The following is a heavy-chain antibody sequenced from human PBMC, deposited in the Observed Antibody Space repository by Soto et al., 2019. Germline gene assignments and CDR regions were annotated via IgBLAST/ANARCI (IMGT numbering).Heavy chain of an antibody. D-gene: IGHD2-2*01. V-gene: IGHV4-39*01. J-gene: IGHJ6*02. Sequence: SETLSLTCTVSGGSTNSSHFSWAWIRQPSGKGLEWVGNIYCGGSTNYNPSLKSRVAIDTTKNQISLRLTSVTAADTAVYYCASLSCSCSNSCYPAPSYGMDVWGQGTTVTVSS. CDR2: IYCGGST. CDR1: GGSTNSSHFS. CDR3: ASLSCSCSNSCYPAPSYGMDV.